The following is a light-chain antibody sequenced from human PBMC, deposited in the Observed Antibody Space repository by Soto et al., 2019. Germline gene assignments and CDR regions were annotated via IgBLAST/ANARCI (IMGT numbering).Light chain of an antibody. CDR1: QSISSW. V-gene: IGKV1-5*01. CDR2: DAS. J-gene: IGKJ1*01. CDR3: QQYSNYPWT. Sequence: DIRMTQSPSTLSASVGDRVTITCRASQSISSWLAWYQQKPGKAPNLLIYDASSLESGVPSRFSGSGSGPEFTLTISSLQPDDFATYYCQQYSNYPWTFGQGTKVDIK.